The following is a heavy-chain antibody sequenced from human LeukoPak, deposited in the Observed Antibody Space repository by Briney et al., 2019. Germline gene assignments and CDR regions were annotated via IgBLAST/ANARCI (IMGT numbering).Heavy chain of an antibody. V-gene: IGHV3-48*03. CDR2: ISSSGSTI. Sequence: PGGSLRLSCAASGFTFSSFAMSWVRQAPGKGLEWVSYISSSGSTIYYADSVKGRYTISRDNAKNSLYLQMNSLRAEDTAVYYCARDRGGSADYWGQGTLVTVSS. D-gene: IGHD2-15*01. CDR1: GFTFSSFA. CDR3: ARDRGGSADY. J-gene: IGHJ4*02.